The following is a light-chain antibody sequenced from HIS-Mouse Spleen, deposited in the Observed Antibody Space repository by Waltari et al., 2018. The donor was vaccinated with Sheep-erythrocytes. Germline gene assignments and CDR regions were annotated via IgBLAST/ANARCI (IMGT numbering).Light chain of an antibody. CDR2: RNN. Sequence: ELTQPPSVSVSPGQTARITCSGDALPKKKYAYWYQQRPGTAPKLLIYRNNQRPSGVPDRFSGSKSGTSASLAISGLRSEDEADYYCAAWDDSLSGPGVVFGGGTKLTVL. J-gene: IGLJ2*01. CDR3: AAWDDSLSGPGVV. V-gene: IGLV1-47*01. CDR1: LPKKKY.